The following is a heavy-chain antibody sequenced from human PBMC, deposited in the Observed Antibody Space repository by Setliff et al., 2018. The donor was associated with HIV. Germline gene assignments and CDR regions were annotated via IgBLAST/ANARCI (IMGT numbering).Heavy chain of an antibody. CDR3: ARHPSGWYGDYFFDY. CDR1: GYTFTSYG. D-gene: IGHD4-17*01. Sequence: ASVKVSCKASGYTFTSYGISWVRQAPGQGLEWMGWISAYSGNTHYAQRLQDRVTMTTDTSTSTAYMDLRSLRSDDMAVYYCARHPSGWYGDYFFDYWGQGTLVTSPQ. J-gene: IGHJ4*02. V-gene: IGHV1-18*03. CDR2: ISAYSGNT.